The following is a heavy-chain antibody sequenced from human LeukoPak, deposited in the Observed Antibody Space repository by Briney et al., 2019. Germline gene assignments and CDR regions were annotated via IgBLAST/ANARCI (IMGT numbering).Heavy chain of an antibody. Sequence: GGSLRLSCAASGFTFSSYWMSWVRQAPGKGLEWVANIKQDGSEKYYIDSVKGRFTISRDNAKNSLYLQMNSLRAEDTAIYYCARDLMGIAYRGAFYYWGQGTLVTVSS. CDR1: GFTFSSYW. CDR2: IKQDGSEK. J-gene: IGHJ4*02. D-gene: IGHD6-13*01. CDR3: ARDLMGIAYRGAFYY. V-gene: IGHV3-7*01.